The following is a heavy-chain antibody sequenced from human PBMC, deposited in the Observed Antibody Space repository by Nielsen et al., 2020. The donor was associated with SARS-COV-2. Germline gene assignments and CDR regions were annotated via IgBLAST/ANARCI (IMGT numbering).Heavy chain of an antibody. Sequence: GGSLRLSCAASGFTFSSYGMHWVRQAPGKGLEWVAVIWYDGSNKYYADSVKGRFTISRDNSKNTLHLQMNSLRAEDTAVYYCARDFRGLKAEDGFGGMDVWGQGTTVTVSS. CDR1: GFTFSSYG. V-gene: IGHV3-33*01. CDR3: ARDFRGLKAEDGFGGMDV. D-gene: IGHD3-16*01. J-gene: IGHJ6*02. CDR2: IWYDGSNK.